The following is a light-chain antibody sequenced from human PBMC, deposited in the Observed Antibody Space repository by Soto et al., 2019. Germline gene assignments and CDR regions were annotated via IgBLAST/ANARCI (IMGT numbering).Light chain of an antibody. CDR1: QDIRQW. CDR2: SAS. V-gene: IGKV1-12*01. Sequence: DIQVTQSPSFVSASVGDTVTITCRASQDIRQWLAWYQQKPGKAPQLLIYSASSLQSGVPSRFSGSGSATQFTLSISSLQPEDSATFYCQQADSLPTFGGGTKVEI. J-gene: IGKJ4*01. CDR3: QQADSLPT.